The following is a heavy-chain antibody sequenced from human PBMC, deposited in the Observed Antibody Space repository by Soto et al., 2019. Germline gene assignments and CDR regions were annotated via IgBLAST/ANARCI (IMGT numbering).Heavy chain of an antibody. D-gene: IGHD3-22*01. V-gene: IGHV3-33*01. CDR3: ARDVRSIYYDSSGYFYYYYGMDV. CDR1: GFTFSSYG. CDR2: IWYDGSNK. J-gene: IGHJ6*02. Sequence: QVQLVESGGGVVQPGRSLRLSCAASGFTFSSYGMHWVRQAPGEGLEWVAVIWYDGSNKYYADSVKGRFTISRDNSKNTLYLQMNSLRAEDTAVYYCARDVRSIYYDSSGYFYYYYGMDVWGQGTTVTVSS.